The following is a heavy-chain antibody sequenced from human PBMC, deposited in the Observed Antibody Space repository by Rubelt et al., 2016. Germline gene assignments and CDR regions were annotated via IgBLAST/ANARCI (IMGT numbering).Heavy chain of an antibody. CDR2: ISWNSGRI. CDR1: GFTFDDYA. V-gene: IGHV3-9*01. Sequence: EVQLVESGGGLVQPGRSLRLSCAASGFTFDDYAMHWVRQAPGKGLEWVSCISWNSGRIGYADSVKGRFTVSRDNAKNSLYLQMNSLRTEDTAVYYCASASYYYDSSGYLPRHLDYYYGMDVWGQGTTVTVSS. D-gene: IGHD3-22*01. CDR3: ASASYYYDSSGYLPRHLDYYYGMDV. J-gene: IGHJ6*02.